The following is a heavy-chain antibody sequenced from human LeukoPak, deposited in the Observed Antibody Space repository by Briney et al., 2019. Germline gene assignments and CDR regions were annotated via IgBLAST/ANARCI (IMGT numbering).Heavy chain of an antibody. V-gene: IGHV4-39*01. CDR2: IYYSGDT. CDR1: GGSISRSSYS. Sequence: TSETLSLTCTVSGGSISRSSYSWGWIRQSPGKGLEWIGTIYYSGDTYYNPSLKSRVTIFVDTSKNQISLKLSSVTATDTAVYYCARHASSSTIDYWGQGTLVTVSS. CDR3: ARHASSSTIDY. J-gene: IGHJ4*02. D-gene: IGHD6-13*01.